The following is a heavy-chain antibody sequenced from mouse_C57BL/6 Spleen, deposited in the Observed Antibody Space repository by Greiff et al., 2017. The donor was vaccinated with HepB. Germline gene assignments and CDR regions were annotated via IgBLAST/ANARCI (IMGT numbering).Heavy chain of an antibody. D-gene: IGHD1-1*01. J-gene: IGHJ2*01. CDR3: ARGNYGSTHFDY. Sequence: QVTLKVSGPGILQSSKTLSLTCSFSGFSLSTSGMGVSWIRQPSGTGLEWLAHIYWDDDKRYNPSLKSRLTISKATSRNQVFLKITIVDTADTATYCCARGNYGSTHFDYWGQGTTLTVSS. V-gene: IGHV8-12*01. CDR1: GFSLSTSGMG. CDR2: IYWDDDK.